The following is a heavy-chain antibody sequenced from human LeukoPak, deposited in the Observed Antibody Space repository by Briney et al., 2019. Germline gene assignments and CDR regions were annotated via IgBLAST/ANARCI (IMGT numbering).Heavy chain of an antibody. J-gene: IGHJ4*02. V-gene: IGHV3-33*01. Sequence: GGSLRLSCAASGFTFSSYGMHWVRQAPGKGLEWVAVIWYDGSNKYYADSVKGRFTISRDNSKNTLYLQMNSLRAEDTAVYYCARGRGSDGYYFDYWGQGTLATVSS. CDR2: IWYDGSNK. D-gene: IGHD5-24*01. CDR3: ARGRGSDGYYFDY. CDR1: GFTFSSYG.